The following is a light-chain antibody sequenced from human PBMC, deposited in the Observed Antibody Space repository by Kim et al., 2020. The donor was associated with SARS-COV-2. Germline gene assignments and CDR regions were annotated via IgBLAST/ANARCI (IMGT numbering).Light chain of an antibody. CDR2: GKN. Sequence: ALGHTVRITCQGDSLRSYYASWYQQKPGQAPVLVIYGKNNRPSGIPDRFSGSSSGNTASLTITGAHAEDEADYYCNSRDSSGNHWVFGGGTQLTVL. V-gene: IGLV3-19*01. CDR1: SLRSYY. J-gene: IGLJ3*02. CDR3: NSRDSSGNHWV.